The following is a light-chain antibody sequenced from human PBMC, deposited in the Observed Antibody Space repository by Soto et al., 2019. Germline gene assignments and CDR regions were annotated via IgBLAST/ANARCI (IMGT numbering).Light chain of an antibody. J-gene: IGLJ3*02. V-gene: IGLV2-11*01. CDR2: DVS. CDR3: CSYAGSYPLV. CDR1: SSDVGGYNY. Sequence: QSVLTQPRSVSGSPGQSVTISCTGTSSDVGGYNYVSWYQQHPGKAPKLMICDVSKRPSGVPDRFSGSKSGNTASLTISGLQAEDEADYYCCSYAGSYPLVFGGGTKLTVL.